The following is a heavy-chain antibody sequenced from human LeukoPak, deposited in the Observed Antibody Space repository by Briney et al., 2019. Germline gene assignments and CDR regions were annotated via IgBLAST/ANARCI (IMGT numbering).Heavy chain of an antibody. CDR3: ANYDNSGNYYVNY. CDR1: GFTFSGSA. J-gene: IGHJ4*02. CDR2: IRTKSNNYAT. D-gene: IGHD3-22*01. Sequence: PGGSLRLSCAASGFTFSGSAMHWVRQASGKGLEWVGRIRTKSNNYATTYGASVKGRFTISRDDSKNTASLQMNSLKTEDTAVYYCANYDNSGNYYVNYWGQGTLVTVSS. V-gene: IGHV3-73*01.